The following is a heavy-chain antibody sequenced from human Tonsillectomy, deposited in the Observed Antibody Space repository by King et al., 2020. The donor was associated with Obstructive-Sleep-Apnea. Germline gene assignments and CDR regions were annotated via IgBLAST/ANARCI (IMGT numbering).Heavy chain of an antibody. V-gene: IGHV3-48*04. J-gene: IGHJ4*02. CDR3: AREGHIVVVTAILGVADYFDY. CDR2: ISSSSSTI. CDR1: GFTFSSYS. Sequence: VQLVESGGGLVQPGGSLRLSCAASGFTFSSYSMNWVRQAPGKGLEWVSYISSSSSTIYYADSVKGRFTISRDNAKNSLYLQMNSLRAEDTAVYYCAREGHIVVVTAILGVADYFDYWGQGTLVTVSS. D-gene: IGHD2-21*02.